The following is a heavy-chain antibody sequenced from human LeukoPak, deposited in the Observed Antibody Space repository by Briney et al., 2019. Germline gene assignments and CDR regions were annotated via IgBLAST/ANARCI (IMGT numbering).Heavy chain of an antibody. J-gene: IGHJ4*02. CDR1: GYSFTSYW. CDR2: IYPGDSDT. Sequence: GESLKIPCKGSGYSFTSYWIGWVRQMPGKGLEWMGIIYPGDSDTRYSPSFQGQVTISADKSISTAYLQWSSLKASDTAMYYCARPISRGYSGYDLDYWGQGTLVTVSS. CDR3: ARPISRGYSGYDLDY. V-gene: IGHV5-51*01. D-gene: IGHD5-12*01.